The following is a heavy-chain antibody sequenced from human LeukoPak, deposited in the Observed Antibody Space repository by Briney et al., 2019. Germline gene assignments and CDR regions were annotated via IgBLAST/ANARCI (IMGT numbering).Heavy chain of an antibody. CDR3: ARFPVGITNPYYYYHYMDV. CDR2: ISAYNGNT. D-gene: IGHD1-26*01. V-gene: IGHV1-18*01. Sequence: ASVKVSCKASGYTFTNYGITRVRQAPGQGLEWMGWISAYNGNTNHAQKLQGRVTMTTDSSTTTAYMELRSLRFDDTAVYYCARFPVGITNPYYYYHYMDVWGKGTAVTVSS. J-gene: IGHJ6*03. CDR1: GYTFTNYG.